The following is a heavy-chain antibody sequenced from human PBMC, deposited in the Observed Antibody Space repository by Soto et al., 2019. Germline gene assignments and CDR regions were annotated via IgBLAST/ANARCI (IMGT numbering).Heavy chain of an antibody. V-gene: IGHV3-23*01. D-gene: IGHD3-10*01. Sequence: GGSLRLSCAASGFTFSSYAMSWVRQAPGKGLEWVSAISGSGGSTYYADSVKGRFTISRDNSKNTLYLQMNSLRAEDTAVYYCAKGPHYYGSGSQYGMDVWGQGTTVTVPS. CDR3: AKGPHYYGSGSQYGMDV. CDR2: ISGSGGST. CDR1: GFTFSSYA. J-gene: IGHJ6*02.